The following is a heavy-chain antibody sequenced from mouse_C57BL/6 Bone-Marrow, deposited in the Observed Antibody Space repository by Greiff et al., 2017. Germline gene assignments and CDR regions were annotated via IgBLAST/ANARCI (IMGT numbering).Heavy chain of an antibody. V-gene: IGHV1-18*01. D-gene: IGHD1-1*01. CDR1: GYTFTDYN. CDR3: ARYYGSSYLYWDFDV. Sequence: EVQLQESGPELVKPGASVKIPCKASGYTFTDYNMDWVKQSHGKSLEWIGDINPNNGGTIYNQKFKGKATLTVDKSSSTAYMELRSLTSEDTAVYYCARYYGSSYLYWDFDVWGTGTTVTVSS. J-gene: IGHJ1*03. CDR2: INPNNGGT.